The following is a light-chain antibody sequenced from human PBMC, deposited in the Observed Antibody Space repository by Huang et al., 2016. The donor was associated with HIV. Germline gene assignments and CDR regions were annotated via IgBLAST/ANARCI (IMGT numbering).Light chain of an antibody. CDR2: DAS. CDR1: QSIRSW. J-gene: IGKJ1*01. V-gene: IGKV1-5*01. Sequence: DIQMTQSPSTLSASVGDRVTITCRASQSIRSWLAWYQQNPGKAPKLLIYDASSLESGVPSRFSGSGSGTEFTLTISSLQHDDFATYYCQQYNSYPWTFGQGTKVEIK. CDR3: QQYNSYPWT.